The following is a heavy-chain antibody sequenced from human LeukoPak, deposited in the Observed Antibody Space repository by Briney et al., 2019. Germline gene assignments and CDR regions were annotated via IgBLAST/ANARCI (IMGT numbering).Heavy chain of an antibody. D-gene: IGHD5-18*01. J-gene: IGHJ4*02. CDR2: IMREGSEK. CDR3: ARDPSRGYSYGYAGY. Sequence: PGRSLSLSRAASVFSFSTFWVNWVPHPPGRGWGGGANIMREGSEKYYVDSVQGRFTISRDNAKNSLYLQMNSLRAEDTAVYYCARDPSRGYSYGYAGYWGQGSLVTVSS. CDR1: VFSFSTFW. V-gene: IGHV3-7*01.